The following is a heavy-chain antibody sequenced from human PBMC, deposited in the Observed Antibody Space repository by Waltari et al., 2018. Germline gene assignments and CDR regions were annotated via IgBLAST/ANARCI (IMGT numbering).Heavy chain of an antibody. CDR3: ATDYYDSSGHKEEAFDI. V-gene: IGHV1-24*01. J-gene: IGHJ3*02. CDR1: GYTLTELY. Sequence: QVQLVQSGAEVKKPGASVKVSCTVSGYTLTELYMHRVPQATGEGLEWMGGFDPEDGETIYAQKFQGRVTMTEDTSTDTAYMELSSLRSEDTAVYYCATDYYDSSGHKEEAFDIWGQGTMVTVSS. D-gene: IGHD3-22*01. CDR2: FDPEDGET.